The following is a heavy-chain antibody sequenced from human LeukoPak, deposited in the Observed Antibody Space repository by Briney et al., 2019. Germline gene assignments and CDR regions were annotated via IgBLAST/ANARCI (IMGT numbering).Heavy chain of an antibody. CDR2: ISSSSSTI. CDR3: ARDRDLEYYYYYGMDV. J-gene: IGHJ6*02. CDR1: GFTFSSYS. V-gene: IGHV3-48*01. Sequence: GGSLRLSCAASGFTFSSYSMNWVRQAPGKGLEWVSYISSSSSTIYYADSVKGRFTISRDNAKNSLYLQMNSLRAEDTAVYYCARDRDLEYYYYYGMDVWGQGTTVTVSS. D-gene: IGHD1-1*01.